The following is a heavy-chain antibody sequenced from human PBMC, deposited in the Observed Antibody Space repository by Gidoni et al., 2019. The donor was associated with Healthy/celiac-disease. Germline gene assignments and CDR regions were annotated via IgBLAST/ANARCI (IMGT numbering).Heavy chain of an antibody. V-gene: IGHV1-69*08. CDR2: IIPILGIA. CDR1: GGTFSSYT. J-gene: IGHJ3*02. D-gene: IGHD6-13*01. Sequence: QVQLVQSGAEVKKPGSSVKVSCKASGGTFSSYTISWVRQAPGQGLEWMGRIIPILGIANYAQKCQGRVTITADKSTSTAYMELSSLRSEDTAVYYCARELYSSSWYSAFDIWGQGTMVTVSS. CDR3: ARELYSSSWYSAFDI.